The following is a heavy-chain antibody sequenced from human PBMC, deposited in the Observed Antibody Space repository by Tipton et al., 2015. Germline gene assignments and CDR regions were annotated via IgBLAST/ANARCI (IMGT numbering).Heavy chain of an antibody. CDR3: ASLLLYGDYVHGLGY. CDR1: GGSISTSLYY. D-gene: IGHD4-17*01. CDR2: ISHSGST. J-gene: IGHJ4*02. V-gene: IGHV4-39*02. Sequence: TLSLTCTVSGGSISTSLYYWGWIRQSPGKGLEWIGTISHSGSTYYNPSLKSRVAMSVDTSNNHFSLRLTSLTASDTAVYYCASLLLYGDYVHGLGYWGRGTLVTVSS.